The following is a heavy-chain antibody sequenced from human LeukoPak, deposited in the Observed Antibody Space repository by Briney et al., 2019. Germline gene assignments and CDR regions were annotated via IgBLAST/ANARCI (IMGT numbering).Heavy chain of an antibody. CDR1: GGSITGHY. V-gene: IGHV4-59*08. J-gene: IGHJ6*03. Sequence: SETLSLTCNVSGGSITGHYWSWIRQPPGKGLEWIGYIYYKGNTNYDSSLKSRVTISVDTSKNQVSLKLSSVTAADTAVYYCARFIVAGSENYHYYYYMDVWGKGTTVTVSS. D-gene: IGHD6-19*01. CDR3: ARFIVAGSENYHYYYYMDV. CDR2: IYYKGNT.